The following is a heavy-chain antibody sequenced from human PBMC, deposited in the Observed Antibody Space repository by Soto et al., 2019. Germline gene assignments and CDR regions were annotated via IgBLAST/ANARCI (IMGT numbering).Heavy chain of an antibody. V-gene: IGHV1-69*01. CDR2: IIPVFGTA. CDR3: ERGGVTTYLAAFDY. J-gene: IGHJ4*02. CDR1: GGNFISYA. D-gene: IGHD4-17*01. Sequence: QVQLVQSGAEVKKPRSSVKVSCTASGGNFISYAISWVRQAPGRGLEWMGGIIPVFGTANYTQKFQGRVTITADEATSTADMELSSLRSEDTALYYCERGGVTTYLAAFDYWCQGTLVSVSS.